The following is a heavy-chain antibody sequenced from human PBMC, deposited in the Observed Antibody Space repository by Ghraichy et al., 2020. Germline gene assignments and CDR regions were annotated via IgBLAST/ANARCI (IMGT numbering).Heavy chain of an antibody. J-gene: IGHJ6*02. V-gene: IGHV4-34*01. Sequence: SETLSLTCAVYGASFSHYSWTWVRQSPGAGLEWIGGSDHGGSSNYSPSLRSRVTISLLTSKNQFSLRVTAVTAADTGVYYCTRGSAMDVWGQGTPVIVSS. CDR3: TRGSAMDV. CDR1: GASFSHYS. CDR2: SDHGGSS.